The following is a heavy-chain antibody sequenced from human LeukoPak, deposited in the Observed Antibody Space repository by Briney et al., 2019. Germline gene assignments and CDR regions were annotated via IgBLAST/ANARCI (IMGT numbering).Heavy chain of an antibody. D-gene: IGHD5-12*01. CDR3: ARRFEGRYSGYNFVSDYFDY. CDR1: GYTFTGYY. J-gene: IGHJ4*02. CDR2: INPNSGGT. V-gene: IGHV1-2*02. Sequence: ASVKVSCKASGYTFTGYYMHWVRQAPGQGLVWMGWINPNSGGTNYAQKFQGRVTMTRDTSISTAYMELSRLRSDDTAVYYCARRFEGRYSGYNFVSDYFDYWGQGTLVTVSS.